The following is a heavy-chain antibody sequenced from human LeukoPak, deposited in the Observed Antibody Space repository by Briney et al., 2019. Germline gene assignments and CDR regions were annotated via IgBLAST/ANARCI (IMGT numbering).Heavy chain of an antibody. J-gene: IGHJ6*03. Sequence: ASVKVSCKASGYTFTSYGISWLRQAPGQGLELMGWISAYNGNTNYAQKLQGRVTMTTDTSTSKAYMELSSLRSDDTAVYYCARDSPYYDILTGYYTPLYYYYMDVGGKETTVTVSS. CDR3: ARDSPYYDILTGYYTPLYYYYMDV. CDR2: ISAYNGNT. V-gene: IGHV1-18*01. CDR1: GYTFTSYG. D-gene: IGHD3-9*01.